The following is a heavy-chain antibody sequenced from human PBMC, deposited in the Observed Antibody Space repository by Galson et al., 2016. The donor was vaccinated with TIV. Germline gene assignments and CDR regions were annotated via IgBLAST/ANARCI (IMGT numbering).Heavy chain of an antibody. CDR2: VYLGDPVT. D-gene: IGHD1-26*01. V-gene: IGHV5-51*01. Sequence: QSGAEVKKPGESLKISCKHSGYGFVDYWIVWVRQRPGKGLEWMGIVYLGDPVTRYSPSFQGQVAIPADQSSNTAYLQWSSLQASDTAMYYCARTAVGIDQRGQGTLVTVSS. CDR3: ARTAVGIDQ. CDR1: GYGFVDYW. J-gene: IGHJ4*02.